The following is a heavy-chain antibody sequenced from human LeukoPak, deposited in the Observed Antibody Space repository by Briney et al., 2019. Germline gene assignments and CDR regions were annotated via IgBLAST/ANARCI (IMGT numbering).Heavy chain of an antibody. CDR3: ARSRGMTTVSFDY. V-gene: IGHV3-33*01. Sequence: GGSLRLSCAASGFTFSSYGMHWVRQAPGKGLEWAAVIWYDGSNKYYADSVKGRFTISRDNSKNTLYLQMNSLRAEDTAVYYCARSRGMTTVSFDYWGQGTLVTVSS. CDR2: IWYDGSNK. D-gene: IGHD4-17*01. J-gene: IGHJ4*02. CDR1: GFTFSSYG.